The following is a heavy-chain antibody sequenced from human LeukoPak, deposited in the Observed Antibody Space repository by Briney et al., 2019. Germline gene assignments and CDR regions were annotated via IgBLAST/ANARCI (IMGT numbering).Heavy chain of an antibody. CDR1: GFTFSTYF. J-gene: IGHJ3*01. V-gene: IGHV3-7*01. Sequence: GGSLRLSCAASGFTFSTYFMTWVRQAPGKGLEWVANIKEDGSEKYYVDSVKGRFTISRDNAKNSPYRQMNSLRAEDTAVYYCASLVGVMSNDGFDLWGQGTMVTVSS. D-gene: IGHD3-16*01. CDR2: IKEDGSEK. CDR3: ASLVGVMSNDGFDL.